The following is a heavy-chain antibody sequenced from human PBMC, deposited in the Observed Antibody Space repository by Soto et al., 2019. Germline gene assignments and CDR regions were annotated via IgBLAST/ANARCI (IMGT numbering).Heavy chain of an antibody. CDR3: ARGSGRIQFDY. Sequence: QLQLQESGSGLVKPSQALSLTCAVSGGSIGSGGSSWSWIRQPPGKGLEWIGYISHSGSTYYNPYLKSRVTMSVDRTKNQFSLKLSSVTAADTALYACARGSGRIQFDYWGQGTLVTVSS. D-gene: IGHD5-18*01. V-gene: IGHV4-30-2*01. J-gene: IGHJ4*02. CDR1: GGSIGSGGSS. CDR2: ISHSGST.